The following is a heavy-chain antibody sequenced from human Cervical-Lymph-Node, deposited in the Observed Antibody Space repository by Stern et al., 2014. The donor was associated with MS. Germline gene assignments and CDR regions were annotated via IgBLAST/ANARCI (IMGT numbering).Heavy chain of an antibody. Sequence: QVQLVQSGAEVKKPGSSVQVSCKASGGTFSRHAISWVRQAPGQGLEWMGGILPIFNTPKYAQKFQGRVTISADESTSTGYMEPSSLRSGDTAVYYCARVSYDSSWYYYYYGMDVWGQGTTVTVSS. CDR1: GGTFSRHA. V-gene: IGHV1-69*01. D-gene: IGHD6-13*01. CDR2: ILPIFNTP. CDR3: ARVSYDSSWYYYYYGMDV. J-gene: IGHJ6*02.